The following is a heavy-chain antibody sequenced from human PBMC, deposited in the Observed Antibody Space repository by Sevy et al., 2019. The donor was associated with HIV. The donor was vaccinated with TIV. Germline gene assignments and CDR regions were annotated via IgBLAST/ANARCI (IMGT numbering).Heavy chain of an antibody. J-gene: IGHJ5*01. CDR3: ARGVGDLTMFDLDIVVVPAADPVNWFDS. CDR2: ISSRSSYI. V-gene: IGHV3-21*01. CDR1: GFTFSSYS. D-gene: IGHD2-2*03. Sequence: GGSLRLSCAASGFTFSSYSMNWVRQAPGKGLEWVSSISSRSSYIYYADSMKGRFTISRDNAKNSLYLQMNSLRAEDTAVYYCARGVGDLTMFDLDIVVVPAADPVNWFDSWGQGTLVTVSS.